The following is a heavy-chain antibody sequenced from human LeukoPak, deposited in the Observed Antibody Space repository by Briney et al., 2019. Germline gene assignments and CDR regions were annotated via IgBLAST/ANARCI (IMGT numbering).Heavy chain of an antibody. CDR3: VRGPYGASISNWFDP. CDR1: GGSFSGYY. CDR2: IYYNGDT. V-gene: IGHV4-34*11. D-gene: IGHD4/OR15-4a*01. J-gene: IGHJ5*02. Sequence: SETLSLTCAVYGGSFSGYYWSWIRQPPGKGLEWIGYIYYNGDTHYNPSLNSRLSMSVDTPNKQFSLNLRSVTAADTAVYYCVRGPYGASISNWFDPWGQGLLVTVSS.